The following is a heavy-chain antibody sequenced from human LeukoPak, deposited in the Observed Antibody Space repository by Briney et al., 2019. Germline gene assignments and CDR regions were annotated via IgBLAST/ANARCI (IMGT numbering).Heavy chain of an antibody. J-gene: IGHJ4*02. Sequence: SQTLSLTCAVSGGSISSESAAWNWMRQAPSLGLEWLGRTYYTSKWYHESAVSDKRRIPINPDPSKNPLSLQLTPVTPEDTAVYYCARGGYDFDDWGQGTLVTVSA. CDR3: ARGGYDFDD. CDR1: GGSISSESAA. V-gene: IGHV6-1*01. CDR2: TYYTSKWYH. D-gene: IGHD5-18*01.